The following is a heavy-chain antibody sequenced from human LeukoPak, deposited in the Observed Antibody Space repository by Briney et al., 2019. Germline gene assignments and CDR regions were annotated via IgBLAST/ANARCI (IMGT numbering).Heavy chain of an antibody. CDR2: IIPIFGTA. D-gene: IGHD6-19*01. CDR3: ARDAVQYSSGYDFDY. V-gene: IGHV1-69*13. CDR1: GYTFTSYD. Sequence: GASVKVSCKASGYTFTSYDISWVRQAPGQGLEWMGGIIPIFGTANYAQKFQGRVTITADESTSTAYMELSSLRSEDTAVYYCARDAVQYSSGYDFDYWGQGTLVTVSS. J-gene: IGHJ4*02.